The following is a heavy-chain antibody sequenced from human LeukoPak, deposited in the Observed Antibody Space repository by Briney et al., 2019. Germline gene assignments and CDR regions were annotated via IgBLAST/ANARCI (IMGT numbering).Heavy chain of an antibody. CDR1: GFTFSSYS. J-gene: IGHJ4*02. CDR2: ISSSSSYI. V-gene: IGHV3-21*01. Sequence: PGGSLRLSCAASGFTFSSYSMNWVRQAPGKGLEWVSSISSSSSYIYYADSVKGRFTISRDNAKNSLYLQMNSLRAEDTAVYYCAREGLVDYGSGSEFDYWGQGTLATVSS. CDR3: AREGLVDYGSGSEFDY. D-gene: IGHD3-10*01.